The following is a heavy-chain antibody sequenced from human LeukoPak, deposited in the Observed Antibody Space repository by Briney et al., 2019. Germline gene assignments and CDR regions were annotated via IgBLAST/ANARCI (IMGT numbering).Heavy chain of an antibody. D-gene: IGHD3-9*01. CDR1: GGSISSSSYY. J-gene: IGHJ6*03. CDR2: IYYSGST. CDR3: ARVAAPLRYFDWSNKRAYYYMDV. Sequence: SETLSLTCTVSGGSISSSSYYWGWIRQPPGKGLEWIGSIYYSGSTYYNPSLKSRVTISVDTSKNQFSLKLSSVTAADTAVYYCARVAAPLRYFDWSNKRAYYYMDVWGKGTTVTISS. V-gene: IGHV4-39*07.